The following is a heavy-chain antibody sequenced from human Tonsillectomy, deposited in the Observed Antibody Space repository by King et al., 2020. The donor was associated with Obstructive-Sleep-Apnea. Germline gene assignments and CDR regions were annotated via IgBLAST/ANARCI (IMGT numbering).Heavy chain of an antibody. Sequence: QLVQSGGGVVQPGRSLRLSCAASGFTFSSYAMHWVRQAPGKGLEWVAVISYDGSNKYYADSVKGRFTISRDNSKNTLYLQMNSLRAEDTAVYYCARDADSSGYYYSRYWGQGTLVTVSS. J-gene: IGHJ4*02. CDR3: ARDADSSGYYYSRY. CDR1: GFTFSSYA. D-gene: IGHD3-22*01. V-gene: IGHV3-30*04. CDR2: ISYDGSNK.